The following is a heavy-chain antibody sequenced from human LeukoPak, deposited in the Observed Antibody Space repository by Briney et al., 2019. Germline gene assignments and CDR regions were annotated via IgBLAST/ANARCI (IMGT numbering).Heavy chain of an antibody. CDR1: GGSFSGYY. D-gene: IGHD4-17*01. Sequence: PSETLSLTCAVYGGSFSGYYWSWIRQPPGKGLEWIGEINHSGSTNYNPSLKSRVTIPVDTSKNQFSLKLSSVTAADTAVYYCAIFYGDYDHWGQGTLVTVSS. CDR3: AIFYGDYDH. V-gene: IGHV4-34*01. J-gene: IGHJ4*02. CDR2: INHSGST.